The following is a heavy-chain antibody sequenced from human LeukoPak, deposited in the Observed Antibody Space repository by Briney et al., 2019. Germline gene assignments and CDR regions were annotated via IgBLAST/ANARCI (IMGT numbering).Heavy chain of an antibody. CDR3: ARGFLLIDFWSGHGGFDP. Sequence: SQTLSLTCAISGDSVSSNSAAWNWIRQSPSRGLEWLGRTYYRSKWYNDYAVSVKSRITINPDTSKNQFSLQLNSVTPEDTAVYYCARGFLLIDFWSGHGGFDPWGQGTLVTVSS. CDR1: GDSVSSNSAA. CDR2: TYYRSKWYN. J-gene: IGHJ5*02. V-gene: IGHV6-1*01. D-gene: IGHD3-3*01.